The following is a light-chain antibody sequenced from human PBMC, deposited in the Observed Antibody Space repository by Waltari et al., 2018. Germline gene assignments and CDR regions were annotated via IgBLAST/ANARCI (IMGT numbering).Light chain of an antibody. V-gene: IGKV4-1*01. CDR2: WAS. J-gene: IGKJ1*01. CDR1: QGVLYNPNNKNY. CDR3: QQYLSQPPWT. Sequence: DIVLTQSPDSLAVSLGARATINCKSSQGVLYNPNNKNYLALKQQKPGQPPKLLIYWASTRESGVPGRVSGSGSGTDFTQNISSLQAEDVAVDDCQQYLSQPPWTFGQGTKVEIK.